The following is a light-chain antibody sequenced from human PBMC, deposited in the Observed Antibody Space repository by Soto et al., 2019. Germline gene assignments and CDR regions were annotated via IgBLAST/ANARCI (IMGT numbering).Light chain of an antibody. CDR3: QQYHIYSGT. CDR1: QGISSY. CDR2: KAS. V-gene: IGKV1-5*03. Sequence: DIQMPQSHSSVSASVGDRVTITCRASQGISSYLAWYQQKPGKAPKLLIYKASTLKSGVPSRFSGSGSGTEFTLTISSLQPDEFATYYCQQYHIYSGTFGQGTKVAIK. J-gene: IGKJ1*01.